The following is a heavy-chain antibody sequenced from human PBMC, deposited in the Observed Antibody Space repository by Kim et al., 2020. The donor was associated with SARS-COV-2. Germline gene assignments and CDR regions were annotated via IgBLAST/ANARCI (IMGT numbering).Heavy chain of an antibody. J-gene: IGHJ5*02. CDR3: ARLEYSSSSRLFDP. Sequence: SETLSLTCTVSGGSVSSSNYYWGWIRQPPGKGLEWIGNIYYTRDTYYNPSLKSRVTISVDTSKNHFSLKLSSLTAADTAVYYCARLEYSSSSRLFDPWGQGTLVTVSS. V-gene: IGHV4-39*02. D-gene: IGHD6-6*01. CDR1: GGSVSSSNYY. CDR2: IYYTRDT.